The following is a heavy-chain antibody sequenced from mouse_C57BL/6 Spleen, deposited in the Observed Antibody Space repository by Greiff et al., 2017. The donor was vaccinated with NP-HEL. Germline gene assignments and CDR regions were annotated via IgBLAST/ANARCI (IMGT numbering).Heavy chain of an antibody. D-gene: IGHD1-1*01. J-gene: IGHJ4*01. CDR1: GYTFTSYG. V-gene: IGHV1-58*01. CDR2: IYIGNGYT. CDR3: ARDLITTVVATTPYAMDY. Sequence: VQLQQSGAELVRPGSSVKMSRKTSGYTFTSYGINWVKQRPGQGLEWIGYIYIGNGYTEYNEKFKGKATLTSDTSSSTAYMQLSSLTSEDSAIYFCARDLITTVVATTPYAMDYWGQGTSVTVSS.